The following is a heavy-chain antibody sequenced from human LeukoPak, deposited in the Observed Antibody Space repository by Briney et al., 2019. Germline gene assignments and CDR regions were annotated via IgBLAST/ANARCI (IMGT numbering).Heavy chain of an antibody. CDR2: IKQDESEI. CDR1: GFTFSNYW. V-gene: IGHV3-7*01. CDR3: ARDLPDY. Sequence: GGSLRLSCAASGFTFSNYWMSWVRQSPGKGLEWVAKIKQDESEIYYVDSVKGRFTISRDNAKNSLYLQMNSLRAEDTAVYYCARDLPDYWGQGTLVTVSS. J-gene: IGHJ4*02.